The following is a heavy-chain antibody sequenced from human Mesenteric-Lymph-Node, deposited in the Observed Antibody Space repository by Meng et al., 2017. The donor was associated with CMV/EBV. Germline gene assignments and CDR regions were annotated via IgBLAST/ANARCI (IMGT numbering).Heavy chain of an antibody. D-gene: IGHD2-2*02. CDR1: GFTFRDFG. CDR2: ISFDGSNK. CDR3: ARIPGGFCSSTSCYTEGYFDY. J-gene: IGHJ4*02. V-gene: IGHV3-30*19. Sequence: GESLKISCATSGFTFRDFGMHWVRQAPGKGLEWVAVISFDGSNKHYADSVKGRFTISRDSSKNTLYLQMNSLRAEDTAVYYCARIPGGFCSSTSCYTEGYFDYWGQGTLVTVSS.